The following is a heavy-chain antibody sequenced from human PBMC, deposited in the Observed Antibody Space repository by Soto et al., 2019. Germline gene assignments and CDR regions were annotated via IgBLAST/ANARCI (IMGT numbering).Heavy chain of an antibody. CDR1: GGSINSGGYY. CDR3: ARCRDAFGFDT. J-gene: IGHJ4*02. D-gene: IGHD2-15*01. V-gene: IGHV4-31*03. Sequence: QVQLQESGPGLVKPSETLSLTCNVSGGSINSGGYYGGWIRQHPGKGLEWIGYIHYRGRTSYNPSLQSRVSISLDMSGHHFSLKLTSVTAADTAVYYCARCRDAFGFDTWGQGTRVTVSS. CDR2: IHYRGRT.